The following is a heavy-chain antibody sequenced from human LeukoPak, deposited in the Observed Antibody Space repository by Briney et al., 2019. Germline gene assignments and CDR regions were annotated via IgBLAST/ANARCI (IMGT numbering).Heavy chain of an antibody. J-gene: IGHJ4*02. CDR3: ARAPYGSGSYYPFDY. V-gene: IGHV3-30-3*01. Sequence: GGSLRLSCAASGFTFSSYAMYWVRQAPGKGLEWVAVISYDGSNKYYADSVKGRFTISRDNSKNTLYLQMNSLRAEDTAVYYCARAPYGSGSYYPFDYWGQGTLVTVSS. CDR1: GFTFSSYA. CDR2: ISYDGSNK. D-gene: IGHD3-10*01.